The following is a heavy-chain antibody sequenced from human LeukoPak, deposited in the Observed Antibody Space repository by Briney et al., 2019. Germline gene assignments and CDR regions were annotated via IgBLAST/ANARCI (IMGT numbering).Heavy chain of an antibody. CDR3: AKEGSGSSSDN. V-gene: IGHV5-51*01. Sequence: GESLKISCKASGYSFTSYWIGWVRQMPGKGLEWMGIVYPRDSDTRYSPSFQGQVTISAGKSISTAYLQWSSLKASDTAMYFCAKEGSGSSSDNWGRGTLVTVSS. D-gene: IGHD6-25*01. CDR2: VYPRDSDT. J-gene: IGHJ4*02. CDR1: GYSFTSYW.